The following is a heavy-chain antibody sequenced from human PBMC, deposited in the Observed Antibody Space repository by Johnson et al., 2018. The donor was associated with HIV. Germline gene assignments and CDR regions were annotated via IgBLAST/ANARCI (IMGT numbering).Heavy chain of an antibody. D-gene: IGHD6-13*01. CDR2: ISYDGSNK. CDR1: GFTFSNYA. CDR3: ASLIAAAGDDAFDI. J-gene: IGHJ3*02. Sequence: QVQLVESGGGVVQPGRSLRLSCAASGFTFSNYAMHWVRQAPGRGLEWVAVISYDGSNKYYADSVKGRFTISRDNSKNTLYLQMNSLRAEDTAVYYCASLIAAAGDDAFDIGGQGTMVTVSS. V-gene: IGHV3-30-3*01.